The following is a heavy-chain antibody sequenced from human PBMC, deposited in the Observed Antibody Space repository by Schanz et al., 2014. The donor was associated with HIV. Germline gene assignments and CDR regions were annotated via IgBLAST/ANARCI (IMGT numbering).Heavy chain of an antibody. J-gene: IGHJ6*02. V-gene: IGHV3-30*09. CDR1: GFTFSSYA. Sequence: VPLLESGGGLGQPGGSLRLSCAASGFTFSSYAMTWVRQAPGKGLEWVAGMSHDGFSKYFADSVKGRFAISREDSKNTLYLQMNSLRAEDTAVYYCARVANWDYYGMDVWGRGTTVTVSS. CDR2: MSHDGFSK. CDR3: ARVANWDYYGMDV. D-gene: IGHD3-16*01.